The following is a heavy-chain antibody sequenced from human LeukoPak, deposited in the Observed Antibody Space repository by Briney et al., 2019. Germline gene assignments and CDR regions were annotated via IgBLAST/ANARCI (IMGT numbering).Heavy chain of an antibody. Sequence: KAGGFLRLSCAASGLTFSNAWMSWVRQAPGKGLEWVGRIKKNTDGGTIDYAAPVKGRFTISRNDSKDTLYLQMDSLKTEDTAVYYCTTTYTLWGQGTLVTVSS. D-gene: IGHD2-2*02. CDR1: GLTFSNAW. V-gene: IGHV3-15*01. CDR2: IKKNTDGGTI. J-gene: IGHJ4*02. CDR3: TTTYTL.